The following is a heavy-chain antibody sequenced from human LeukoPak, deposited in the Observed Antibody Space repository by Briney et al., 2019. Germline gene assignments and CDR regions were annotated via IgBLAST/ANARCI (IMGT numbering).Heavy chain of an antibody. CDR1: GYTFTGYY. J-gene: IGHJ4*02. V-gene: IGHV1-2*02. CDR3: AREEKFSSGWYETLYYFDY. Sequence: ASVKVSCKASGYTFTGYYMHWVRQAPGQGLEWMGWINPNSGGTNYAQKFQGRVTMTRDTSISTAYMELSRLRSDDTAVYYCAREEKFSSGWYETLYYFDYWGQGTLVTVPS. D-gene: IGHD6-19*01. CDR2: INPNSGGT.